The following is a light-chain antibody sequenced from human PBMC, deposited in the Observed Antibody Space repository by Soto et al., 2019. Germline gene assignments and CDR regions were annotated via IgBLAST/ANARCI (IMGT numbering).Light chain of an antibody. J-gene: IGKJ1*01. Sequence: EIVLTQSPGTLSLSPGERAALXRRASQNVDSNYLAWYQQKPGQAPRIIIFAASGRATGIPDRFSGSGSGTDFTLTISRLEPEDFAVYYCQQYGYLSWTFGQGTKVDIK. V-gene: IGKV3-20*01. CDR1: QNVDSNY. CDR3: QQYGYLSWT. CDR2: AAS.